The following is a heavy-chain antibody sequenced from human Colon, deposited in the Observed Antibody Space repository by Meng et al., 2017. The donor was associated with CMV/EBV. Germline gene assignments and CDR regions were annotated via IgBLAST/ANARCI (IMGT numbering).Heavy chain of an antibody. J-gene: IGHJ3*01. V-gene: IGHV3-30*02. CDR2: IRFDGSNG. D-gene: IGHD3-16*02. CDR3: ARAPKRIVYNALDV. CDR1: GFTFSSYG. Sequence: GESLKISCAASGFTFSSYGMHWVRQAPGKGLEWVAFIRFDGSNGYYVDSVRGRFTISRDISNNMLYLDMDSLRPEDTAMYYCARAPKRIVYNALDVWGQGTMVTVSS.